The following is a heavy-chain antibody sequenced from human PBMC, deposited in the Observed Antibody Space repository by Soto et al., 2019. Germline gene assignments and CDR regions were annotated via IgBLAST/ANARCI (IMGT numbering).Heavy chain of an antibody. J-gene: IGHJ3*02. CDR3: ARGGWDRYSGTNRAFDI. D-gene: IGHD1-26*01. V-gene: IGHV1-69*01. Sequence: QVQLVQSGAEVKKPGSSVKVSCKASGGTFSSYAISWVRQAPGQGLEWMGGIIPIFGTANYAQKFQGRVTITADESTSTGYMELSSLRSEDTAVYYCARGGWDRYSGTNRAFDIWGQGTMVTVSS. CDR2: IIPIFGTA. CDR1: GGTFSSYA.